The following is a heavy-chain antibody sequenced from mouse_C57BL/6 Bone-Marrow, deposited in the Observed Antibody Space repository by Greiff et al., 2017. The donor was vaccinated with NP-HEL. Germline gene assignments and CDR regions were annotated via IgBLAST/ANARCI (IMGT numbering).Heavy chain of an antibody. CDR2: INYDGSST. CDR1: GFTFSDYY. Sequence: DVHLVESEGGLVQPGSSMKLSCTASGFTFSDYYMAWVRQVPEKGLEWVANINYDGSSTYYLDSLKSRFIISRDNAKNILYLQMSSLKSEDTATYYCAREGGSSYEDWYFDVWGTGTTVTVSS. J-gene: IGHJ1*03. V-gene: IGHV5-16*01. D-gene: IGHD1-1*01. CDR3: AREGGSSYEDWYFDV.